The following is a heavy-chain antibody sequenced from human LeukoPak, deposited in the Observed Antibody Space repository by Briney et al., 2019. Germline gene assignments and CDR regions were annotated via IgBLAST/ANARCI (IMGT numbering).Heavy chain of an antibody. D-gene: IGHD1-26*01. J-gene: IGHJ3*01. CDR2: ISGSSGNT. CDR1: GFTSNTYG. CDR3: RRDPHQILGSFEL. V-gene: IGHV3-23*01. Sequence: GGSLRLSCAASGFTSNTYGMSWVRQAPGKGLEWVSGISGSSGNTYYADSVKGRFTISRDTSKNTLYLQMSSLRAEDTAVYYDRRDPHQILGSFELWAQGTMVTVS.